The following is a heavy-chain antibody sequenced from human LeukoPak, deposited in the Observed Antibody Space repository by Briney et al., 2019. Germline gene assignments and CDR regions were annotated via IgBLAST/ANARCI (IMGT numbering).Heavy chain of an antibody. V-gene: IGHV3-15*07. CDR2: IKPKTDGETT. D-gene: IGHD2-21*01. Sequence: GGSLRLSCVASGFTFSNAYMNWVRQAPGKGLEWVGRIKPKTDGETTEYAAPVKGRFPISRDDSKNMLYLQMNSLKTEDTAVYYCITPLPYSAQGGQGTLVTVSS. CDR1: GFTFSNAY. CDR3: ITPLPYSAQ. J-gene: IGHJ4*02.